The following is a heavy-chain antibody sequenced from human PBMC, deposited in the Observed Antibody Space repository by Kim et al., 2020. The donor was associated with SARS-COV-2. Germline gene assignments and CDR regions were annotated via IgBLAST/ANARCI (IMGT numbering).Heavy chain of an antibody. V-gene: IGHV4-31*03. Sequence: SETLSLTCTVSGGSICSGGYYWSWIRQHPGKGLEWIGYIYYSGSTYYNPSLKSRVTISVDTSKNQFSLKLSSVTAADTAVYYCAREAGTGFYYGMDVWGQGTTVTVSS. J-gene: IGHJ6*02. CDR3: AREAGTGFYYGMDV. D-gene: IGHD6-13*01. CDR1: GGSICSGGYY. CDR2: IYYSGST.